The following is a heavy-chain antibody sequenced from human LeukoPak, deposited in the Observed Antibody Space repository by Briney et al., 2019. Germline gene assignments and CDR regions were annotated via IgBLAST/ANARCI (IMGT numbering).Heavy chain of an antibody. CDR1: GFTFSSYS. V-gene: IGHV3-48*01. D-gene: IGHD1-26*01. Sequence: GGSLRLSCAASGFTFSSYSMNWVRQAPGKGLEWVSYISSSSGNIYYADSVKGRFTISRDNAKNSLYLQMNSLRAEDTAVYYCARRGLPDGRYYYYMDVWGRGTTVTVSS. J-gene: IGHJ6*03. CDR2: ISSSSGNI. CDR3: ARRGLPDGRYYYYMDV.